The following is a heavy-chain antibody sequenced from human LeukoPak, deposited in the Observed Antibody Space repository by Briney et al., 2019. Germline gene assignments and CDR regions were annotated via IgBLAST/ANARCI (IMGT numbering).Heavy chain of an antibody. V-gene: IGHV4-30-2*01. Sequence: SETLSLTCAVSGGSISSGGYSWSWIRQPPGKGLEWIGYIYHSGSTYYNPSLKSRVTISVDRSKNQFSLKLSSVTAADTAVYYCARSGGLTTDAFDIWDQGTMVTVSS. D-gene: IGHD1-1*01. CDR1: GGSISSGGYS. CDR2: IYHSGST. CDR3: ARSGGLTTDAFDI. J-gene: IGHJ3*02.